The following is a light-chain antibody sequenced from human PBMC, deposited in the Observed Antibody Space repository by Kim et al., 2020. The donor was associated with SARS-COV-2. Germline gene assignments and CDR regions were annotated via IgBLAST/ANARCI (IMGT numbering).Light chain of an antibody. CDR1: SNIVCNQG. J-gene: IGLJ3*02. CDR3: SALDSSLGAGV. CDR2: RNN. V-gene: IGLV10-54*02. Sequence: QAGLTQPPSVSKGLRQTATLTCTGNSNIVCNQGAAWLQQHQCHPPKLLSYRNNNRPSGISERFSASRSGNTASLTITGLQPEDEADYYCSALDSSLGAGVFGGGTQRTVL.